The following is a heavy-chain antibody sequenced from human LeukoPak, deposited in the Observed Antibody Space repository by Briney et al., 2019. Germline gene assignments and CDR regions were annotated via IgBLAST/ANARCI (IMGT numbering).Heavy chain of an antibody. CDR1: EFTFSSYV. CDR3: AKDRQWLAPSYMDV. V-gene: IGHV3-23*01. Sequence: GGSLRLSCAASEFTFSSYVMSWVRQAPGRGLEWVSAISASGGSTYYADSVKGRFTISRDNSKNTLYLQMNSLRAEDTAVYYCAKDRQWLAPSYMDVWGKGTTVTISS. J-gene: IGHJ6*03. CDR2: ISASGGST. D-gene: IGHD6-19*01.